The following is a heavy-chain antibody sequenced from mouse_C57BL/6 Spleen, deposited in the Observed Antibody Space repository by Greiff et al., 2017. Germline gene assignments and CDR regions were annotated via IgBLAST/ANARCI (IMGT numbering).Heavy chain of an antibody. CDR1: GFNIKDDY. J-gene: IGHJ4*01. V-gene: IGHV14-4*01. Sequence: VQLQQSGAELVRPGASVKLSCTASGFNIKDDYMHWVKQRPEQGLEWIGWIDPENGDTEYASKFQGKATITADTSSNTAYLQLSSLTSEDTAVYYCTTVITTVMGYWGQGTSVTVSS. CDR2: IDPENGDT. CDR3: TTVITTVMGY. D-gene: IGHD2-4*01.